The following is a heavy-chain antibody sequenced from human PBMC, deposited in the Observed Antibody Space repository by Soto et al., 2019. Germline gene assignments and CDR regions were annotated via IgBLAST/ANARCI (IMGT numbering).Heavy chain of an antibody. J-gene: IGHJ6*02. Sequence: GGSLRLSCAASGFTFSSYAMSWVRQAPGKGLEWVSAISGSGGSTYYADSVKGRFTISRDNSKNTLYLQMNSLRAEDTAVYYCAKDLDYSTASDYYYRMDVWGQGTTVTVYS. CDR1: GFTFSSYA. D-gene: IGHD4-4*01. V-gene: IGHV3-23*01. CDR2: ISGSGGST. CDR3: AKDLDYSTASDYYYRMDV.